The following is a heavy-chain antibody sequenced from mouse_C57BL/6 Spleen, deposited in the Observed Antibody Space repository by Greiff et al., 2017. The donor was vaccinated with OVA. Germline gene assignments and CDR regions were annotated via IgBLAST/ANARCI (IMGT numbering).Heavy chain of an antibody. Sequence: VKLQESGAELVRPGASVTLSCKASGYTFTDYEMHWVKQTPVHGLEWIGAIDPETGGTAYNQKFKGKAILTADKSSSTAYMELRSLTSEDSAVYYCYYGSSFAYWGQGTLVTVSA. CDR2: IDPETGGT. D-gene: IGHD1-1*01. V-gene: IGHV1-15*01. CDR1: GYTFTDYE. CDR3: YYGSSFAY. J-gene: IGHJ3*01.